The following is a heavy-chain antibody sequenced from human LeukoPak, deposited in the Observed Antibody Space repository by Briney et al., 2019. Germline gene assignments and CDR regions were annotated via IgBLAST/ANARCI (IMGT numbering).Heavy chain of an antibody. D-gene: IGHD6-19*01. CDR1: GLTFSSYW. Sequence: PGGSLRLSCAASGLTFSSYWMRWVRQAPGKGLEWVANIKPDGSDKYYVDSVKGRFTVSRDNAKNSLYLQMNSLRAEDTAVYYCAKDPVAGKFDSWGQGTLVTVSS. CDR2: IKPDGSDK. CDR3: AKDPVAGKFDS. J-gene: IGHJ4*02. V-gene: IGHV3-7*04.